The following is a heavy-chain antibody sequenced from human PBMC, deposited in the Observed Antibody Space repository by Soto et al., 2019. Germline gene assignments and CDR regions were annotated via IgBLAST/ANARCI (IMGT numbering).Heavy chain of an antibody. CDR2: ISSNGGST. CDR3: ARSAYNSGWFGGGAFDI. J-gene: IGHJ3*02. Sequence: EVQLVESGGGLVQPGGSLRLSCAASGFTFSYYAMHWVRQAPGKGLEYVSAISSNGGSTYYANSVKGRFTICRDTSKSTLYLQMGSLRDEDMAVYYCARSAYNSGWFGGGAFDIWGQGTMVTVSS. D-gene: IGHD6-19*01. V-gene: IGHV3-64*01. CDR1: GFTFSYYA.